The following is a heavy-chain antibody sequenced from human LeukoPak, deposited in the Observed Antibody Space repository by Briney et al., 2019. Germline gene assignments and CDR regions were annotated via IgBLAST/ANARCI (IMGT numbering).Heavy chain of an antibody. CDR3: TKERYWRDGYNTGYYYGMDV. J-gene: IGHJ6*02. Sequence: PGGPLRLSCAASGFIFGNAWMNWVRQAPGKGLEWVGHIKSKIDGGTTEYAAPVKGRFTISRDDSKNTLYLQINSLKTEDTAVYYCTKERYWRDGYNTGYYYGMDVWGQGTTVTVS. V-gene: IGHV3-15*07. CDR2: IKSKIDGGTT. D-gene: IGHD5-24*01. CDR1: GFIFGNAW.